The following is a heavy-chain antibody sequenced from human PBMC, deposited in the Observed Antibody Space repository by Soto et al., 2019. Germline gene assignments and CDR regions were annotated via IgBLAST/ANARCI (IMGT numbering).Heavy chain of an antibody. J-gene: IGHJ4*02. CDR1: GGSFSGYY. CDR2: INHSGST. CDR3: ARDKITGLFDY. V-gene: IGHV4-34*01. D-gene: IGHD2-8*02. Sequence: SETLSLTCAVYGGSFSGYYWTWIRQPPGTGLEWIGEINHSGSTNYNPSLKSRVTRSVDTSKNQFSLKLTSVTAADTAVYYCARDKITGLFDYWGQGTLVTVSS.